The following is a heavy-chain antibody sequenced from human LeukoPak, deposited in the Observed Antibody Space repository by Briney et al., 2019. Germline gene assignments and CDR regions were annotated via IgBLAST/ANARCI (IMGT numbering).Heavy chain of an antibody. D-gene: IGHD3-16*02. J-gene: IGHJ4*02. Sequence: GGSLRLSCAASGFTSSSYAMHWVRQAPGKGLEWVAVISYDGSNKYYVDSVKGRFTISRDNSKNTLYLQMNSLRSDVTAVYYCAKDIAVDYDYIWGSYRPVLFDHWGQGTLVTVSS. CDR3: AKDIAVDYDYIWGSYRPVLFDH. V-gene: IGHV3-30*04. CDR1: GFTSSSYA. CDR2: ISYDGSNK.